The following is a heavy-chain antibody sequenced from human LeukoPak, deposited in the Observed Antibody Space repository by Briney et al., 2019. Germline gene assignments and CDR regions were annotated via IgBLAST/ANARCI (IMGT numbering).Heavy chain of an antibody. V-gene: IGHV4-39*01. J-gene: IGHJ5*02. Sequence: PSETLSLTCTVSGGSISIATFYWGWIRQPPGKGLEWLGSIYYSGSTYYNPSLKSRVTMSVDTSNNQFSLKLTSVTAADTAVYYCARHLSEGYGYSWFDPWGQGTLVTVSS. CDR2: IYYSGST. D-gene: IGHD5-18*01. CDR1: GGSISIATFY. CDR3: ARHLSEGYGYSWFDP.